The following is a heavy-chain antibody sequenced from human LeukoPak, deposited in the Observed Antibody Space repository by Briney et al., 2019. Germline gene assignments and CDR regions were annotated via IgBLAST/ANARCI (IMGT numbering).Heavy chain of an antibody. V-gene: IGHV1-2*02. Sequence: ASVKVSCKASGYTFTAYYMYWVRQAPGQGLEWMGWINPNTGGTNSAQKFQGRVTMTRDTSISTAYMELKRLSSGDTAVYFCAREGFCTGSKCPAEYWGQGTLVTVSS. J-gene: IGHJ4*02. D-gene: IGHD2-8*02. CDR1: GYTFTAYY. CDR3: AREGFCTGSKCPAEY. CDR2: INPNTGGT.